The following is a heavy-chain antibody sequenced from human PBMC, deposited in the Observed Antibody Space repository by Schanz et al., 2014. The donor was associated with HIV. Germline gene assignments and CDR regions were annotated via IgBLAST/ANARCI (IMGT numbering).Heavy chain of an antibody. CDR3: ARMEQLIIGYYYGMDV. D-gene: IGHD3-16*01. CDR2: ISNDGSNK. J-gene: IGHJ6*02. CDR1: GFTFNSYA. V-gene: IGHV3-30-3*01. Sequence: QVQLVESGGGVVQPGRSLRLSCAASGFTFNSYAMHWVRQAPGKGLEWVTVISNDGSNKYYTDSVKGRFTISRDNSKTTVYLQMNSLRPEDTAVYYCARMEQLIIGYYYGMDVWGQGTTVTVSS.